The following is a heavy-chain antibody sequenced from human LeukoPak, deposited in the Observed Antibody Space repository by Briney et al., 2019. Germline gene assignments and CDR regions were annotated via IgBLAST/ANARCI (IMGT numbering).Heavy chain of an antibody. CDR3: ARDARDDGKQWLLRVDFLDD. D-gene: IGHD6-19*01. J-gene: IGHJ4*02. V-gene: IGHV1-2*02. CDR1: GDTFTEYY. Sequence: ASVKVSCKASGDTFTEYYIHWIRPAPGQGLEWMGWIDPDIGDTTYAQNFQGRVTMTRDTSISTSYMELNRLTSDDTALYYCARDARDDGKQWLLRVDFLDDWGQGALVTVSS. CDR2: IDPDIGDT.